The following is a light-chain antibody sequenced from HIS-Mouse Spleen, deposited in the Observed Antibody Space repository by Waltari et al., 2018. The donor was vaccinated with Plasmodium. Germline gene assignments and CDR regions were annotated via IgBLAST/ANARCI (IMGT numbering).Light chain of an antibody. Sequence: QSALTQPASVSGSPGQSHTISCTGPSRDVGSYNLVSWYQQHPGKAPKLMIYEGSKRPSGVSNRFSGSKSGNTASLTISGLQAEDEADYYCCSYAGSSTFVVFGGGTKLTVL. V-gene: IGLV2-23*03. CDR1: SRDVGSYNL. J-gene: IGLJ2*01. CDR3: CSYAGSSTFVV. CDR2: EGS.